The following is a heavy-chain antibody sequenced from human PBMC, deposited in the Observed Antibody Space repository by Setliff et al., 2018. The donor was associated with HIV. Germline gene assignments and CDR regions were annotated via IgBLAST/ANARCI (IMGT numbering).Heavy chain of an antibody. Sequence: SETLSLTCAVYGGSLSDYSWSWIRQPPGKGLEWIGEMNHSGSTNYNPSLKSRVTISVDTSKNQFSLKLSSVTAADTAVYYCARMYSGYDWSPAGARTRYFDYWGQGTLVTVS. CDR1: GGSLSDYS. V-gene: IGHV4-34*01. CDR3: ARMYSGYDWSPAGARTRYFDY. J-gene: IGHJ4*02. CDR2: MNHSGST. D-gene: IGHD5-12*01.